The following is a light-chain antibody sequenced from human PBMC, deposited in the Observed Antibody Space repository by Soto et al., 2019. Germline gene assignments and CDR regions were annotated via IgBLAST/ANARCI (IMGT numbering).Light chain of an antibody. Sequence: EIVMTQSPATQSVSPGERATLSCRASQSIGTTLAWYQQKPGQAPRLLIYEASTRATGIPVRFSGSGSGTEFALTINGLQSEDSSVYYCQQYSNWPFAFGPGTKVQIK. CDR2: EAS. CDR3: QQYSNWPFA. CDR1: QSIGTT. J-gene: IGKJ3*01. V-gene: IGKV3-15*01.